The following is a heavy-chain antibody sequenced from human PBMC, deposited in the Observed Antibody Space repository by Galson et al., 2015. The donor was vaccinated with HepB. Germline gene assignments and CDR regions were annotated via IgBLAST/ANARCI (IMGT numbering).Heavy chain of an antibody. V-gene: IGHV1-69*06. CDR1: GGTFSSYA. Sequence: SVKVSCKASGGTFSSYAISWVRQAPGQGLEWMGGIIPIFGTANYAQKFQGRVTITADKSTSTAYMELSSLRSEDTAVYYCARGNYYDSSVINGMDVWGQGTTVTVSS. CDR2: IIPIFGTA. CDR3: ARGNYYDSSVINGMDV. J-gene: IGHJ6*02. D-gene: IGHD3-22*01.